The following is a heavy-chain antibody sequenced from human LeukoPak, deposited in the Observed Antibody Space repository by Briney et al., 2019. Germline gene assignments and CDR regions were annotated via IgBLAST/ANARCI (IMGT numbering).Heavy chain of an antibody. CDR3: ARAQAVAGTGGFDP. V-gene: IGHV3-74*01. Sequence: GGSLRLSCAASGFSFNSYWMHWVRQVPGKGLVWVSRISSDGSTTSYADSVKGRFTISRDNAENTLYLQMNSLRDEDTAIYYCARAQAVAGTGGFDPWGQGTLVTVSS. CDR1: GFSFNSYW. J-gene: IGHJ5*02. D-gene: IGHD6-19*01. CDR2: ISSDGSTT.